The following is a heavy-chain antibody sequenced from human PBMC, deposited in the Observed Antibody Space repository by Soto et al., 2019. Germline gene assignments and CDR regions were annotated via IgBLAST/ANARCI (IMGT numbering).Heavy chain of an antibody. J-gene: IGHJ6*02. D-gene: IGHD3-22*01. CDR3: ARDLGYYYDSSGYYPPGYYYYGMDV. Sequence: QVQLVQSGAEVKKPGSSVKVSCKASGGTFSSYAISWVRQAPGQGLEWMGGIIPIFGTANYAQKFQGRVTSTADESTSTAYMELSSLRSEDTAVYYCARDLGYYYDSSGYYPPGYYYYGMDVWGQGTTVTVSS. V-gene: IGHV1-69*01. CDR2: IIPIFGTA. CDR1: GGTFSSYA.